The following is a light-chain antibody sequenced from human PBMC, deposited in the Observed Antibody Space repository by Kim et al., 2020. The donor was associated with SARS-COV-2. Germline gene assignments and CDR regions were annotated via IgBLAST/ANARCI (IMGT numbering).Light chain of an antibody. V-gene: IGLV2-23*02. CDR3: CSYAGSRTVV. CDR1: SSDVGSYNL. CDR2: EVR. J-gene: IGLJ2*01. Sequence: GQSIHISCTGTSSDVGSYNLVSCYQQQPGKAPKLMIYEVRKRPSGVSNRFSGSKSGNTASLTISGLQAEDEADYYCCSYAGSRTVVFGGGTQLTVL.